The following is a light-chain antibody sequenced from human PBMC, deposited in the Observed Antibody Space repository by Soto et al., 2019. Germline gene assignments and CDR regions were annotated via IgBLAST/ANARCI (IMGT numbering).Light chain of an antibody. J-gene: IGLJ2*01. V-gene: IGLV2-8*01. Sequence: QSALTQPPSASGSPGQSVTVSCTGTSSDVGGYDYVSWYQQQSGKDPKLIIYEVYNRPSGVPDRFSGSESGNTACLTVSGLQAEDEADYYCSSYAGTSNVIFGAGTKLTVL. CDR3: SSYAGTSNVI. CDR1: SSDVGGYDY. CDR2: EVY.